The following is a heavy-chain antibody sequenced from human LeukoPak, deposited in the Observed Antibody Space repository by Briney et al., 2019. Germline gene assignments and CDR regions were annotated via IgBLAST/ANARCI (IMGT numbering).Heavy chain of an antibody. CDR1: GFTFSSYA. J-gene: IGHJ2*01. D-gene: IGHD2-21*02. CDR2: ISGSGGST. V-gene: IGHV3-23*01. Sequence: GGSLKLSCAASGFTFSSYAMSWVRQAPGQGLEWVSTISGSGGSTDYADSVKGRFTLSRDNSKSTLFLQVNSLRADDTAVYYCAKFHSPGRVTHFYWYFDLWGRGTLVTVSS. CDR3: AKFHSPGRVTHFYWYFDL.